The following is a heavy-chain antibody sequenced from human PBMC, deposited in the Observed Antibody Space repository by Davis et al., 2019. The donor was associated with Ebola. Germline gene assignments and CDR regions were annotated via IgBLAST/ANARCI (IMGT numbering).Heavy chain of an antibody. J-gene: IGHJ6*02. D-gene: IGHD6-19*01. CDR3: AREEGSSGWGNYDYYGMDV. Sequence: AASVKVSCKASGYTFTGYYMHWVRQAPGQGLEWMGRINPNGATNYAQKFQGRVTMTRDTSTSTVYMELSSLRSEDTAVYYCAREEGSSGWGNYDYYGMDVWGQGTTVTVSS. CDR2: INPNGAT. V-gene: IGHV1-2*06. CDR1: GYTFTGYY.